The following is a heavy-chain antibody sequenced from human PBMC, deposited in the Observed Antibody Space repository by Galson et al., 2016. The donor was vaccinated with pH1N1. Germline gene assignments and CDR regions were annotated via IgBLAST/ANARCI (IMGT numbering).Heavy chain of an antibody. V-gene: IGHV3-23*01. J-gene: IGHJ2*01. CDR1: GFTFGDYA. D-gene: IGHD3-22*01. CDR2: ISTSSGTT. Sequence: SLRLSCAASGFTFGDYAMRWVRQAPGKGLEYVSSISTSSGTTYYGDSVRGRFTISRDNSKNTVYLQMNSLRAEDTAVYYCARVSGGYYDTSGYYYRWYFDLWGRGTLVTVSS. CDR3: ARVSGGYYDTSGYYYRWYFDL.